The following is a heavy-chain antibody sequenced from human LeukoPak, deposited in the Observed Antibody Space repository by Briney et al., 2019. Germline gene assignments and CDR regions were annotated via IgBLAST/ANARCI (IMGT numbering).Heavy chain of an antibody. CDR3: ARAVHNFGFYYGMDV. Sequence: SETLSLTCTVSGGVISSFYWNWIRQPPGKGLEWIGNIYYTGSTNYNPSLKSRLSISVDTSKNQFSLKLSSVTAADTAVYYCARAVHNFGFYYGMDVWGQGTTVTVSS. J-gene: IGHJ6*02. CDR1: GGVISSFY. D-gene: IGHD1-1*01. CDR2: IYYTGST. V-gene: IGHV4-59*01.